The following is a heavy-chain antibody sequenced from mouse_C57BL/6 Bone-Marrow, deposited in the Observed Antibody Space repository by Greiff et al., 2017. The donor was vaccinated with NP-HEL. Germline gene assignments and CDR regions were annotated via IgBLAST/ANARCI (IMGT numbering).Heavy chain of an antibody. CDR2: INPNNGDT. Sequence: DVQLQESGPELVKPGASVKMSCKASGYTFTDYYMKWVKQSPGKSLEWIGDINPNNGDTFYNQKFKGKATLTVDKTSSTDYVQLDSLTSESSTVYYSARDDYASFDYWGQGTTLTVSS. CDR3: ARDDYASFDY. V-gene: IGHV1-26*01. J-gene: IGHJ2*01. CDR1: GYTFTDYY. D-gene: IGHD2-4*01.